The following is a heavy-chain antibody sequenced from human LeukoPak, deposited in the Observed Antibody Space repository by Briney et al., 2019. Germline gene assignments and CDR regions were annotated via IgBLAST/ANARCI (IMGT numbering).Heavy chain of an antibody. CDR2: IYYSGST. D-gene: IGHD6-13*01. V-gene: IGHV4-59*01. J-gene: IGHJ6*03. Sequence: GLEXXGYIYYSGSTNYNPSLKSRVTISVDTSKNQFSLKLSSVTAADTAVYYCARARADSSSWYYYYYMDVWGKGTTVTVSS. CDR3: ARARADSSSWYYYYYMDV.